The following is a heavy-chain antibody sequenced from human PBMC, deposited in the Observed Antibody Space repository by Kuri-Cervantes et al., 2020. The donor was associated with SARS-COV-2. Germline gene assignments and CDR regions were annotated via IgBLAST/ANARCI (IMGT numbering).Heavy chain of an antibody. CDR2: IYYSGTT. CDR1: GFTFSSYSMN. J-gene: IGHJ6*03. V-gene: IGHV4-59*04. D-gene: IGHD4-11*01. CDR3: ARVAESNYFGWYYYYMDV. Sequence: SETLSLTCAASGFTFSSYSMNWVRQAPGKGLEWIGKIYYSGTTYYNPSLKSRVTISVGTSKNQFSLRLRSVTAADTAVYYCARVAESNYFGWYYYYMDVWGEGTTVTVSS.